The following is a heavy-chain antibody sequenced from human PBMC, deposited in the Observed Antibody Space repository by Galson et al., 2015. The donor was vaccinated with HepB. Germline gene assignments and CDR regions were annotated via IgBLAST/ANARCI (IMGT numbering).Heavy chain of an antibody. CDR2: IKKDGSEK. V-gene: IGHV3-7*03. J-gene: IGHJ4*02. CDR1: GFTYNNYW. Sequence: FLGLSCAVSGFTYNNYWMSWVGQAQGGGLEWVANIKKDGSEKYYVDSVEGRFNVSRDNAERRLSLDMNALSVEDTAVYYCARGWDTDVTSNFDYWGQGALVTVSS. CDR3: ARGWDTDVTSNFDY. D-gene: IGHD5-18*01.